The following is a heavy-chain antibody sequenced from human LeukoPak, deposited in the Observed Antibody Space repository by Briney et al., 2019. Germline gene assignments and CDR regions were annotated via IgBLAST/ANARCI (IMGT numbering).Heavy chain of an antibody. Sequence: KTSETLSFTCIVSGGSISSSSYYWGWIRQPPGKGLECIGSMYYSGSTYYNPPLKSRVTISVDTSKNQFSLNLRSVTAADTAVYYCVRMNGGYYEAIFDYWGQGTLVTVSS. D-gene: IGHD3-22*01. CDR2: MYYSGST. V-gene: IGHV4-39*01. CDR3: VRMNGGYYEAIFDY. CDR1: GGSISSSSYY. J-gene: IGHJ4*02.